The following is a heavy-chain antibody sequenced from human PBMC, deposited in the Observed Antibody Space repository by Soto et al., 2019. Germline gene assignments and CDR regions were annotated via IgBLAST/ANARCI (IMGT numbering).Heavy chain of an antibody. Sequence: QVQLVQSGAEVKKPGSSVKVSCKASGGTFSSYAISWVRQAPGQGLEWMGGIIPIPGTANYAQKFQGRVTITADEYTSTAYMELSSLRSEETAVYYCARSQGSSTSLELYYYYYYGMDVWGKGTTVTVSS. CDR3: ARSQGSSTSLELYYYYYYGMDV. CDR1: GGTFSSYA. D-gene: IGHD2-2*01. CDR2: IIPIPGTA. J-gene: IGHJ6*04. V-gene: IGHV1-69*01.